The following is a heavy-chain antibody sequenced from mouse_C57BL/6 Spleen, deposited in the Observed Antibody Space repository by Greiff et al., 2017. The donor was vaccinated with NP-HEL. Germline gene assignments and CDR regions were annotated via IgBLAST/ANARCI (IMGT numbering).Heavy chain of an antibody. V-gene: IGHV2-9-1*01. CDR3: ARLSLGLGGYFDY. CDR2: IWTGGGT. D-gene: IGHD1-2*01. J-gene: IGHJ2*01. CDR1: GFSLTSYA. Sequence: QVQLQQSGPGLVAPSQSLSITCTVSGFSLTSYAISWVRQPPGKGLEWLGVIWTGGGTNYNSALKSRLSISKDNSKSQVFLKMNSLQTDDTARYYCARLSLGLGGYFDYWGQGTTLTVSS.